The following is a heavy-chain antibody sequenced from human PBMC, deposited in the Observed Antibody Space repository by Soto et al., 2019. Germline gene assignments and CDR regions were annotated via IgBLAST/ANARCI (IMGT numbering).Heavy chain of an antibody. J-gene: IGHJ4*02. D-gene: IGHD6-19*01. Sequence: QVQLQESGPGLVKPSESLSLTCAVSGGSISSYYWSWIRQPPGKGLEWIGYLYYSGSTNYNPSLKRRVTISVDTYKNQFSLKLASVTAADTAVYYCARSRYTSGWWTPPFDYWGQGALVTVSS. CDR3: ARSRYTSGWWTPPFDY. V-gene: IGHV4-59*01. CDR2: LYYSGST. CDR1: GGSISSYY.